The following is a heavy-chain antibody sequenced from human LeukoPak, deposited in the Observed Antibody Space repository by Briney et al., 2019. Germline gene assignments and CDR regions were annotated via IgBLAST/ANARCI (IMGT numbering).Heavy chain of an antibody. CDR3: AADSSGYYYPGY. J-gene: IGHJ4*02. CDR2: FDPEDGET. CDR1: GYTLTELS. Sequence: ASVKVSCKGSGYTLTELSMHWVRQAPGKGLEWMGGFDPEDGETIYAQKFQGRVTMTEDTSTDTAYMELSSLRSEDTAVYYCAADSSGYYYPGYWGQGTLVTVSS. V-gene: IGHV1-24*01. D-gene: IGHD3-22*01.